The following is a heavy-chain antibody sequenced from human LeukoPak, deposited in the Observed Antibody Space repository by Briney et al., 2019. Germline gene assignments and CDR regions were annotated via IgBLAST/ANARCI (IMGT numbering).Heavy chain of an antibody. CDR1: GFSLSRYW. D-gene: IGHD3-9*01. Sequence: PGGSLRLSCAASGFSLSRYWMHWVRQAPGTGLVWVSYIDNDETDTNYADSVRGRFTVSRDNAKNTLYLQMNGLRAEDTAVYYCTRGGFDHNMDVWGKGTTVT. CDR2: IDNDETDT. J-gene: IGHJ6*03. V-gene: IGHV3-74*01. CDR3: TRGGFDHNMDV.